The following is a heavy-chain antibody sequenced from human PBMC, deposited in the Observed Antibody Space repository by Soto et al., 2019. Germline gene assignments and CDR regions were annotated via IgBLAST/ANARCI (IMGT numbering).Heavy chain of an antibody. J-gene: IGHJ6*02. D-gene: IGHD3-22*01. Sequence: GASVKVSCKASGGTFISYAISWVRQAPGQGLEWMGGIIPIFGTANYAQKFQGRVTITADESTSTAYMELSSLRSEDTAVYYCARTGIVVVTTVDPLYYYYYYGMDVWGQGTTVTVSS. CDR1: GGTFISYA. V-gene: IGHV1-69*13. CDR3: ARTGIVVVTTVDPLYYYYYYGMDV. CDR2: IIPIFGTA.